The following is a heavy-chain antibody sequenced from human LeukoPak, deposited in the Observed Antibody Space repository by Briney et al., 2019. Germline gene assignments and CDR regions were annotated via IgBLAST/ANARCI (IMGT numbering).Heavy chain of an antibody. CDR1: GGSFSGYY. D-gene: IGHD3-10*01. CDR3: ARGPGSGTYFDY. Sequence: SETLSLTCAVYGGSFSGYYWSWIRQPPGKGLEWIGEINHSGSTNYNPSLKSRVTISVDTSKDQFSLKLSSVTAADTAVYYCARGPGSGTYFDYWGQGTLVTVSS. V-gene: IGHV4-34*01. J-gene: IGHJ4*02. CDR2: INHSGST.